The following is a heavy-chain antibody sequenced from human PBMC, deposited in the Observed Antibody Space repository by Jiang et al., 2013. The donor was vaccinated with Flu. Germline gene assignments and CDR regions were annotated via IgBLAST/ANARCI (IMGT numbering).Heavy chain of an antibody. CDR2: INPNSGGT. Sequence: GAEVKKPGASVKVSCKASGYTFTGYYMHWVRQAPGQGLEWMGWINPNSGGTNYAQKFQGWVTMTRDTSISTAYMELSRLRSDDTAVYYCARGLDTGYGYGVXYWGQGTLVTVSS. J-gene: IGHJ4*02. V-gene: IGHV1-2*04. CDR3: ARGLDTGYGYGVXY. D-gene: IGHD5-18*01. CDR1: GYTFTGYY.